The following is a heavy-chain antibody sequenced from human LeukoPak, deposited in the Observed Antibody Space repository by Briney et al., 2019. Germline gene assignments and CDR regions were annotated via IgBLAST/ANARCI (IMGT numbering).Heavy chain of an antibody. J-gene: IGHJ3*02. CDR2: INHSGST. D-gene: IGHD3-22*01. Sequence: SETLFLTCAVYGGSFSGYYWSWICQPPGKRLEWIGEINHSGSTNCNPSLKSRVTISVDTSKNQFSLKLSSVTAADTAVYYCARHPYDSSGYDAFDIWGRGTMVTVSS. CDR1: GGSFSGYY. CDR3: ARHPYDSSGYDAFDI. V-gene: IGHV4-34*01.